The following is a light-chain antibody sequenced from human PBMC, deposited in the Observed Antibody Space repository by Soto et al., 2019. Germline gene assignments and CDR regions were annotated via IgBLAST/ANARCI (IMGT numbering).Light chain of an antibody. J-gene: IGKJ1*01. V-gene: IGKV1-39*01. CDR1: QSISSY. Sequence: DIQMTQSPSSLSASVGDRVTITCRASQSISSYLNWYQHKPGKAPNLLIYAATTLQSGVPSRFSGSGSGTDFTLTISSLQPEDFATYYCQQSYSNPRTFGQGTKVDSK. CDR2: AAT. CDR3: QQSYSNPRT.